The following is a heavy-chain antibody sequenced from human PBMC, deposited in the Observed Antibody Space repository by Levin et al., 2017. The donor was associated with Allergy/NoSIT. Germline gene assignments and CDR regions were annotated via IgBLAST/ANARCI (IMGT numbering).Heavy chain of an antibody. J-gene: IGHJ4*02. V-gene: IGHV4-61*02. CDR3: ARAEVGSEH. D-gene: IGHD3-10*01. CDR2: IYSSGSA. CDR1: GGSIRSGSYY. Sequence: SQTLSLTCQVSGGSIRSGSYYWRWIRQPAAKGLEWIGRIYSSGSANYNPSLKSRVTISVDTSKNQFSLKLSSVTAADTAVYYCARAEVGSEHWGQGTLVTVSS.